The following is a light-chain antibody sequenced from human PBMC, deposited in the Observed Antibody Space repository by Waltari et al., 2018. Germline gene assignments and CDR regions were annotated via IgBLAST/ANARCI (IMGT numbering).Light chain of an antibody. CDR3: EAWDDTLNGVV. CDR1: NSNIGTNA. V-gene: IGLV1-36*01. CDR2: YDN. J-gene: IGLJ3*02. Sequence: QSVLTQPPSVSEAPRQWVTIPCSGSNSNIGTNAVNWYQKLPGKAPKLLIYYDNLLSPGVSDRFSGSKSDTSASLAISGLQSEDEADYYCEAWDDTLNGVVFGGGTKLTVL.